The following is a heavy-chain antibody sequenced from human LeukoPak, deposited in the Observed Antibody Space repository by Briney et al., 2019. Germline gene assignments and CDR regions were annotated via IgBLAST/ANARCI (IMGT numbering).Heavy chain of an antibody. Sequence: ASVKVSCKASGYTFTGYYMHWVRQAPGQGLEWMGWINPNSGGTNYAQKFQGRVTMTRDTSISTAYMELSRLRSDDTAVYYCARVPPSYSSSSWHVNYHMDVWGKGTTVTVSS. D-gene: IGHD6-13*01. J-gene: IGHJ6*03. CDR1: GYTFTGYY. CDR2: INPNSGGT. V-gene: IGHV1-2*02. CDR3: ARVPPSYSSSSWHVNYHMDV.